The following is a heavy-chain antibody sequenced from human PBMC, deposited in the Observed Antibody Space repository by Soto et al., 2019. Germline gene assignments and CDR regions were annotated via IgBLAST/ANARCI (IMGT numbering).Heavy chain of an antibody. CDR2: IIPIFGTA. V-gene: IGHV1-69*13. Sequence: SVKVSCKASGGTFSSYAISWVRQAPGQGLEWMGGIIPIFGTANYAQKFQGRVTITADESTSTAYMELSSLRSEDTAVYYCARDQEYYYDSSGSNAPWGDAFDIWGQGTMVTVSS. CDR3: ARDQEYYYDSSGSNAPWGDAFDI. J-gene: IGHJ3*02. CDR1: GGTFSSYA. D-gene: IGHD3-22*01.